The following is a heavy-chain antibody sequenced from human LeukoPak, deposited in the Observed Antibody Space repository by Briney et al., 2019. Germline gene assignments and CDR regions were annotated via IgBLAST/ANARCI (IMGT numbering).Heavy chain of an antibody. D-gene: IGHD5-12*01. V-gene: IGHV3-48*02. J-gene: IGHJ4*02. CDR2: ISSSSSII. CDR1: RFTFSSYA. CDR3: ARGNSGYDY. Sequence: GGSLRLPCAASRFTFSSYAMNRVRQAPGKGLEWISYISSSSSIIYYADSVKGRFTISRDNAKNSLYLQMNSLRDEDTGVYYCARGNSGYDYWGQGTLVTVSS.